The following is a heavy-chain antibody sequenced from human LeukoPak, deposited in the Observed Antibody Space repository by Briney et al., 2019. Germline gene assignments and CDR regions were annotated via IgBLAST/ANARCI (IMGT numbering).Heavy chain of an antibody. CDR2: INQDGSEK. D-gene: IGHD5-12*01. J-gene: IGHJ4*02. Sequence: PGGSLRLSCAASGFTFSHYWMTWVRQAPGKGLEWVAQINQDGSEKYYMDSVKARFTISRENAKNSVFLQMNSLRAEDTAVYYCVRDGGVSGYDLLDYWGQGTLVTVSS. CDR3: VRDGGVSGYDLLDY. CDR1: GFTFSHYW. V-gene: IGHV3-7*01.